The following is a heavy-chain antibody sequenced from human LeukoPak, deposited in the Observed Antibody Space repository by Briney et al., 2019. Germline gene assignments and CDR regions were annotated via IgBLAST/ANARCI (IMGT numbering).Heavy chain of an antibody. CDR2: IYYSGST. V-gene: IGHV4-59*01. Sequence: KPSETLSLTCTVSGGSISSYYWSWIRQPPGKGLEWIGYIYYSGSTNYNPSLKSRVTISVDTSKNQFSLKLSSVTAADTAVYYCARGGRLSGYDPYYFDYWGQGTLVTVSS. J-gene: IGHJ4*02. D-gene: IGHD5-12*01. CDR1: GGSISSYY. CDR3: ARGGRLSGYDPYYFDY.